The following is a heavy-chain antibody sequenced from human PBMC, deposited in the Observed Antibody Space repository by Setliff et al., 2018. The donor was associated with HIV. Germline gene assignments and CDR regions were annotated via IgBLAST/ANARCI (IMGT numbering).Heavy chain of an antibody. CDR2: IYHTGRP. V-gene: IGHV4-38-2*02. J-gene: IGHJ4*02. CDR3: ATTTAPAGPFDY. Sequence: SETLSLTCTVSAYSIGSSYNWGWIRQSPGKGLEWIANIYHTGRPFYNPSLKSRAAISLNTSKNQFSLRLRSVTAADTAIYYCATTTAPAGPFDYWGLGTLVTVSS. D-gene: IGHD1-1*01. CDR1: AYSIGSSYN.